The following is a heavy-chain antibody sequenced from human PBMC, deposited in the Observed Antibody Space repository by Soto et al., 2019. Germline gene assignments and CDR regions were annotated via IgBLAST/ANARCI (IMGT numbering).Heavy chain of an antibody. CDR2: IIPIFGTA. D-gene: IGHD2-15*01. CDR1: GYTFTGYY. Sequence: QVQLLQSGAEVKKPGASVKVSCKASGYTFTGYYIHWVRQAPGQGLEWMGGIIPIFGTANYAQKFQGRVTITADESTSTAYMELSSLRSEDTAVYYCARRWGYCSGGSCYGAFDIWGQGTMVTVSS. V-gene: IGHV1-69*01. J-gene: IGHJ3*02. CDR3: ARRWGYCSGGSCYGAFDI.